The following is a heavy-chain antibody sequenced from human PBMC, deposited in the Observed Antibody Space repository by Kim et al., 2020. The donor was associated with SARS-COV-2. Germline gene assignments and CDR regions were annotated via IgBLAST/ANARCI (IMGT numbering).Heavy chain of an antibody. J-gene: IGHJ4*02. V-gene: IGHV3-53*01. CDR1: GFTVSSDF. CDR2: IYSGGDT. Sequence: GGSLRLSCAASGFTVSSDFMSWVRQAPGMGLEWVSVIYSGGDTYYAGSVKGRFTISRDTSKNEVYLQMNNLRAEDTAVYYCASGHFDYWGRGTLITVSS. CDR3: ASGHFDY.